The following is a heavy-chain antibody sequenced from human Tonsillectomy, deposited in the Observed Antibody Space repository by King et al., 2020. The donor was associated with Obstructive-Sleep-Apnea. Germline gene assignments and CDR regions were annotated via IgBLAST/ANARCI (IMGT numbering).Heavy chain of an antibody. Sequence: QLQESGPGLVKPSETLSLTCTVSGGSISSYYWSWIRQPPGKGLEWIGYIYYSGSPNYNPSLKSRVTISVDTSKNQFSLKLSSVTAADTAVYYCAREVATIWDAFDIWGQGTMVTVSS. CDR2: IYYSGSP. J-gene: IGHJ3*02. CDR1: GGSISSYY. D-gene: IGHD5-12*01. V-gene: IGHV4-59*01. CDR3: AREVATIWDAFDI.